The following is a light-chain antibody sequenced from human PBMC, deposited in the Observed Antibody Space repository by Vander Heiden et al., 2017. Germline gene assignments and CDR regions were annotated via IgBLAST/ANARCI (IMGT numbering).Light chain of an antibody. V-gene: IGLV2-14*01. J-gene: IGLJ2*01. CDR3: SSYTSSSTLV. Sequence: QSALTQPASLSGSPGQSITIYCTGTSSDVGGHNYVSWYQQHPGKAPKLMIYDVSNRPSGVSNRFSGSKSGNTASLTISGLQAEDEADYYCSSYTSSSTLVFGGGTKLTVL. CDR1: SSDVGGHNY. CDR2: DVS.